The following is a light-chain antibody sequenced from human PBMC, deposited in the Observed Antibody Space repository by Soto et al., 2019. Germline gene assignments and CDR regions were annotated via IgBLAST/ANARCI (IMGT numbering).Light chain of an antibody. CDR2: AAS. V-gene: IGKV3-15*01. CDR1: QSISNL. Sequence: EIVLTQSPVTLSLSPGERATLSCRASQSISNLLAWYQQKPGQAPRLLIYAASTRATGISARFSGSGSGTEFTLTISSLQSEDFAVYYCQQYHNWPITFGQGTRLEIK. CDR3: QQYHNWPIT. J-gene: IGKJ5*01.